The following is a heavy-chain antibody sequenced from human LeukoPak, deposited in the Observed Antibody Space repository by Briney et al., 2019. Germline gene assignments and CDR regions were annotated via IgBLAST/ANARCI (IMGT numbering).Heavy chain of an antibody. CDR1: GFTFSSYG. J-gene: IGHJ3*02. D-gene: IGHD1-7*01. CDR2: IRYDGSNK. Sequence: GGSLRLSCAASGFTFSSYGMHWVRQAPGKGLEWVAFIRYDGSNKYYADSVKGRFTISRDNSKNTLYLQMNSLRAEDTAVYYCAKDLLELLEVYAFDIWGQGTMVTVSS. CDR3: AKDLLELLEVYAFDI. V-gene: IGHV3-30*02.